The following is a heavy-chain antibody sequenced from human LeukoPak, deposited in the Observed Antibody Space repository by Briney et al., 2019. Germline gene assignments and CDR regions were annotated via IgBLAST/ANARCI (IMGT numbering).Heavy chain of an antibody. CDR2: IYYSGRT. D-gene: IGHD3-22*01. J-gene: IGHJ1*01. V-gene: IGHV4-39*01. CDR1: GDSVSRSDSY. CDR3: ARRRYYDGSGYLE. Sequence: KASETLSLTCSVSGDSVSRSDSYWDWIRQPPGKGLEWIGTIYYSGRTYYGPSLKSRVTMSVDPSNNQFSLTLRSVTAADTALYYCARRRYYDGSGYLEWGQGTLLSVSS.